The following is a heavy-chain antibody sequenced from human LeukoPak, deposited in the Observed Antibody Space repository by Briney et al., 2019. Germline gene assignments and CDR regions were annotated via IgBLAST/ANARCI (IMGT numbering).Heavy chain of an antibody. CDR1: GFTFSSYG. J-gene: IGHJ4*02. D-gene: IGHD5-18*01. V-gene: IGHV3-7*01. CDR2: IKEDESEK. Sequence: GGSLRLSCGASGFTFSSYGMSWVRQAPGKGLEWVANIKEDESEKYYVDSVKGRFTISRDNAKNSLYLQMNSLRAEDTAVYFCARHGGYSYGYGGYNFDYWGQGTLVAVSS. CDR3: ARHGGYSYGYGGYNFDY.